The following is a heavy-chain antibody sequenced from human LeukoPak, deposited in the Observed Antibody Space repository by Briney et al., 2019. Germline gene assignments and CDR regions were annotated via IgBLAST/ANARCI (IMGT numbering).Heavy chain of an antibody. CDR3: TSAVDTAVFDY. CDR1: GFTFSSYA. CDR2: IRSKAYGGTT. J-gene: IGHJ4*02. D-gene: IGHD5-18*01. V-gene: IGHV3-49*04. Sequence: PEGSLRLSCAASGFTFSSYAMSWVRQAPGKGLEWVGFIRSKAYGGTTEYAASVKGRFTISRDDSKSIAYLQMNSLKTEDTAVYYCTSAVDTAVFDYWGQGTLVTVSS.